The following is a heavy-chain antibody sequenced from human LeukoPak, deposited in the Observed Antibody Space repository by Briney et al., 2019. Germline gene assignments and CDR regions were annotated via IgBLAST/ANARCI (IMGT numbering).Heavy chain of an antibody. V-gene: IGHV4-4*07. CDR3: ARVVCSSTSCHWAYFDY. CDR1: GGSISSYY. CDR2: IYTSGST. J-gene: IGHJ4*02. D-gene: IGHD2-2*01. Sequence: SETLSLTCTVSGGSISSYYWSWIRQPAGKGLEWIGRIYTSGSTNYNPSLKSRVTMSVDTSKNQFSLKLSSVTAADTAVYYCARVVCSSTSCHWAYFDYWGQGTLVTVSS.